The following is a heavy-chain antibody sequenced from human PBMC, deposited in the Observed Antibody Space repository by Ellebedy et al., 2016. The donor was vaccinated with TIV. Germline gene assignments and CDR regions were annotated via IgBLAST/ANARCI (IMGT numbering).Heavy chain of an antibody. CDR1: GFTFNSYW. CDR3: AREPNGWYHFDY. Sequence: PGGSLRLSCAASGFTFNSYWMHWVRQAPGKGLEWVANIKQDGSEKSYVDSVKGRFTISRDNAKTSLYLQMNSLRAEDSAVYYCAREPNGWYHFDYWGQGTLVTVSS. CDR2: IKQDGSEK. D-gene: IGHD6-19*01. J-gene: IGHJ4*02. V-gene: IGHV3-7*01.